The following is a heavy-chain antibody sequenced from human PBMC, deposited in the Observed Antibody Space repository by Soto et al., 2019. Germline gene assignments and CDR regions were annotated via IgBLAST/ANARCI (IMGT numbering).Heavy chain of an antibody. J-gene: IGHJ6*02. CDR3: ARSQGSSTRLEIYYYYYSGMDV. V-gene: IGHV1-69*01. CDR1: GGTFGSYA. CDR2: IIPIPGTA. Sequence: QVQLVQSGAEVKKPGSSVKVSCKASGGTFGSYAISWVRQAPGQGLEWMGGIIPIPGTANYAQKFQGRFTIAADESTSTAYMELSSLRSEDTAVYYCARSQGSSTRLEIYYYYYSGMDVWGQGTTVTVSS. D-gene: IGHD2-2*01.